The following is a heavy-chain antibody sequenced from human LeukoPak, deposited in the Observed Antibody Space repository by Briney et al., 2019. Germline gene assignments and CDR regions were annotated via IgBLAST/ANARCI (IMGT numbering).Heavy chain of an antibody. V-gene: IGHV1-2*02. D-gene: IGHD1-1*01. CDR2: INPNSGGT. J-gene: IGHJ4*02. CDR3: ARETGTTLRHVSY. CDR1: GYTFTGYY. Sequence: ASVKVSCKASGYTFTGYYMHWVRQAPGQGLEWMGWINPNSGGTNYAQKFQGRVTMTRDTSISTAYMELGRLRSDDTAVHYCARETGTTLRHVSYWGQGTLVTVSS.